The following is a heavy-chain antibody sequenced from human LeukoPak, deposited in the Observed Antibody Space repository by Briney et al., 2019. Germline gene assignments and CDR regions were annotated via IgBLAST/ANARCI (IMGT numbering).Heavy chain of an antibody. CDR2: ITGSGGNT. V-gene: IGHV3-23*01. Sequence: PGGSLRLSCAASGFTFSNYAMSWVRQAPGKGLQWVEAITGSGGNTYYADSVKGRFTISRDNYKNTVFLQMNSLRADDTAVYYCAKWGDYDVLTGYYVSDYWGQGTLVTVSS. CDR3: AKWGDYDVLTGYYVSDY. D-gene: IGHD3-9*01. CDR1: GFTFSNYA. J-gene: IGHJ4*02.